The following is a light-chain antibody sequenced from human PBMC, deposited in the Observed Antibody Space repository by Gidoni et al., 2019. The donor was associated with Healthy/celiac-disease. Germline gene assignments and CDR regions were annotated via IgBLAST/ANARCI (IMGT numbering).Light chain of an antibody. CDR2: WAS. CDR1: QSVLYSSHNKNY. Sequence: DIVMTQSPDSLALSLSERATINFKSSQSVLYSSHNKNYLAWYQQKPGQPPKLLIYWASTRESGVPDRFSGSGSGTDFTLTISSLQAEDVAVYYCQQYYSTPYTFGQGTKLEIK. V-gene: IGKV4-1*01. CDR3: QQYYSTPYT. J-gene: IGKJ2*01.